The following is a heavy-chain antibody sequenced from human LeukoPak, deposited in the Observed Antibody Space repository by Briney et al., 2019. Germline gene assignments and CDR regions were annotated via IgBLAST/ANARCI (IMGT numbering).Heavy chain of an antibody. J-gene: IGHJ4*02. CDR1: GFTFSSYW. V-gene: IGHV3-7*01. CDR3: ARDEAAVSGPGGY. Sequence: GGSQRLFCAASGFTFSSYWMSWVRQAPGKGLEWVANIKGDGSEKFYVDSVRGRFTISRDNAKNSLYLQMNSLRAEDTAVYYCARDEAAVSGPGGYWGQGTLVTVSS. D-gene: IGHD6-19*01. CDR2: IKGDGSEK.